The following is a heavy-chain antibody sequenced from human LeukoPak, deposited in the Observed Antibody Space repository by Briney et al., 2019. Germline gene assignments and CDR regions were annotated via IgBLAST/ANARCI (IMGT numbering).Heavy chain of an antibody. D-gene: IGHD3-10*01. CDR1: GFTFSSYE. CDR3: AKVLWFGELSPLDY. V-gene: IGHV3-48*03. J-gene: IGHJ4*02. Sequence: GGSLRLSCAASGFTFSSYEMNWVRQAPGKGLEWVSYISSSGSTIYYADSVKGRFTISRDNAKNSLYLQMNSLRAEDTALYYCAKVLWFGELSPLDYWGQGTLVTVSS. CDR2: ISSSGSTI.